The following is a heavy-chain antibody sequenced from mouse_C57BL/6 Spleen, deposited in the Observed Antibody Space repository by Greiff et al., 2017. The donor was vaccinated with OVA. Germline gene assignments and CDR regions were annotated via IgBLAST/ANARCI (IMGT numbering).Heavy chain of an antibody. Sequence: QVQLQQPGAELVKPGASVKLSCKASGYTFTSYWMQWVKQRPGQGLEWIGEIDPSDSYTNYNQKFKGKATLTVDTSSSTAYMQLSSLTSEDSAVYYCASYYGSSYRYFDVWGTGTTVTVSS. J-gene: IGHJ1*03. CDR1: GYTFTSYW. CDR2: IDPSDSYT. CDR3: ASYYGSSYRYFDV. V-gene: IGHV1-50*01. D-gene: IGHD1-1*01.